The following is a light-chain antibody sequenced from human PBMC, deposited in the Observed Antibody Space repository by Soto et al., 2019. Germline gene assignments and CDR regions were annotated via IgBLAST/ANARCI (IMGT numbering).Light chain of an antibody. CDR2: AAS. Sequence: DIQMTQSPSSLSASVGDRVTITCRASQSISSYLNCYQQKPEKAPKLLIYAASSLQSGVPSRFSGFGGCTYGTLAILTMHPEDAATYDGQQSYSSPRTFGRATEV. V-gene: IGKV1-39*01. J-gene: IGKJ4*02. CDR3: QQSYSSPRT. CDR1: QSISSY.